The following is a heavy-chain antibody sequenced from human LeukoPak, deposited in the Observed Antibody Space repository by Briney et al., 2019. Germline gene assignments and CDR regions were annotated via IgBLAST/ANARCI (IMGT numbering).Heavy chain of an antibody. D-gene: IGHD1-7*01. CDR1: GGTFSSYA. CDR2: IIPIFGTA. J-gene: IGHJ5*02. V-gene: IGHV1-69*13. CDR3: ARDIWAFGQNYNWFDP. Sequence: SVKVTCKASGGTFSSYAISWVRQAPGQGLEWMGGIIPIFGTANYAQKFQGRVTITADESTSAAYMELSSLRSEDTAVYYCARDIWAFGQNYNWFDPWGQGTLVTVSS.